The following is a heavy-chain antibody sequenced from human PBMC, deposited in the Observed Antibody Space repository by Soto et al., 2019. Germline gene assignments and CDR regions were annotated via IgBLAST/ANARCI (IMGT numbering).Heavy chain of an antibody. V-gene: IGHV1-69*13. Sequence: ASVKVSCKASGGTFSSYAISWVRQAPGQGLEWMGGIIPIFGTANYAQKFQGRVTITADESTSTAYMELSSLRSEDTAVYYCARGIRLLLPPDYYYYYGMDVWGQGTTVTVSS. D-gene: IGHD3-22*01. CDR2: IIPIFGTA. CDR1: GGTFSSYA. CDR3: ARGIRLLLPPDYYYYYGMDV. J-gene: IGHJ6*02.